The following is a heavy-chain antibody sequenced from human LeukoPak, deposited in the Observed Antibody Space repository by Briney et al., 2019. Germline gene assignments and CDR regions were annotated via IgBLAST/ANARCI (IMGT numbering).Heavy chain of an antibody. D-gene: IGHD2-2*01. Sequence: GGSLRLSCVDSGFTFSRYSMTWVRQAPGKGLEWVSAINIGGDDTYYADSVRGRFTISRDNSKNTLYLQMDSLRAEDTAVYYCANGAAGQYCTSPTCYRWGQGTLVIVSS. J-gene: IGHJ4*02. CDR2: INIGGDDT. CDR3: ANGAAGQYCTSPTCYR. CDR1: GFTFSRYS. V-gene: IGHV3-23*01.